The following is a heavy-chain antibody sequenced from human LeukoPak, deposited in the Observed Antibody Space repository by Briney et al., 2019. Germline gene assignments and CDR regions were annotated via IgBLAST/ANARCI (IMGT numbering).Heavy chain of an antibody. CDR1: VYTLTRSD. Sequence: GASVKASCKASVYTLTRSDMHCARRAPGQGLEWMGWINPNSGGTNYAQKFQGRVTMTRDTSISTAYMELSRLRSDATAVYYYGTRHDCYDTSGYYHYYFDYWGQGTLVTVSS. D-gene: IGHD3-22*01. CDR3: GTRHDCYDTSGYYHYYFDY. CDR2: INPNSGGT. J-gene: IGHJ4*02. V-gene: IGHV1-2*02.